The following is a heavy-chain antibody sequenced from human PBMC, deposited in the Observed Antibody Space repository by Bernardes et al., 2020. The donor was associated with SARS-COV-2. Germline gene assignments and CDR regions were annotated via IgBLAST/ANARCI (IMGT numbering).Heavy chain of an antibody. CDR3: AKGRGSAWSIDS. V-gene: IGHV3-23*01. CDR2: MNSGDGTT. J-gene: IGHJ4*02. Sequence: VGSLSLSCAASGFTFSTYAMYWVRQAPGKGLEWVSTMNSGDGTTYYADSVKGRFTISRDNSKSTQWLQMNSLSADDTAIYYCAKGRGSAWSIDSWGQGTLVTVSS. D-gene: IGHD6-19*01. CDR1: GFTFSTYA.